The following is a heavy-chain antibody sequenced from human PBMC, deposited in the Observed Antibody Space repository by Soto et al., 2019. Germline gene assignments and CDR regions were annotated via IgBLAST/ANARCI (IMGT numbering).Heavy chain of an antibody. J-gene: IGHJ5*02. CDR2: IYHSGST. CDR3: ARVFSDSSSFFDP. CDR1: GGSSSSGGYS. D-gene: IGHD6-13*01. V-gene: IGHV4-30-2*05. Sequence: PAETLSLTCAVSGGSSSSGGYSWSWIRQPPGKGLEWIGYIYHSGSTYYNPSLKSRVTISVDTSKNHFSLKLSSVTAADTAVYYCARVFSDSSSFFDPWGQGTLVTVSS.